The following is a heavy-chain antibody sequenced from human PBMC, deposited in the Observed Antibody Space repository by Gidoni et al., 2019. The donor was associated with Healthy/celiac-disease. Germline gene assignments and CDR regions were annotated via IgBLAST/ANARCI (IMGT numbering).Heavy chain of an antibody. J-gene: IGHJ4*02. CDR1: GFPFRSYG. D-gene: IGHD4-17*01. CDR2: IWYDGSNK. CDR3: ARGKKFDYGDYVSY. V-gene: IGHV3-33*01. Sequence: QVQLVESGGGVVQPGRSLRLSCAASGFPFRSYGMHWVRQAPGKGLEWVAVIWYDGSNKYYADSVKGRFTISRDNSKNTLYLQMNSLRAEDTAVYYCARGKKFDYGDYVSYWGQGTLVTVSS.